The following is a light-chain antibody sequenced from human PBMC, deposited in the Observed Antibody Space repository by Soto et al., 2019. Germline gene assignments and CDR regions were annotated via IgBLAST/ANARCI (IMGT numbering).Light chain of an antibody. CDR1: QSVSSN. CDR3: QQYDSSPIT. CDR2: DAS. V-gene: IGKV3D-15*02. Sequence: DIAMTPSPATLSASLGERGPLSCRASQSVSSNLAWYQQKPGQAPRLLIYDASNRATGIPARFSGSGSGTDFTLTISSLEPEDFAVYYCQQYDSSPITFGQGTRLEI. J-gene: IGKJ5*01.